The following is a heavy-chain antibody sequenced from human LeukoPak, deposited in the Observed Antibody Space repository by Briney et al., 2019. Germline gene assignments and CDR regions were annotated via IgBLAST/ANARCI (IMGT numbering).Heavy chain of an antibody. CDR2: IIPILGIA. Sequence: GASVKVSCKASGGTFSSYAISWVRQAPGQGLEWMGRIIPILGIAIYAQKFQGRVTMTEDTSTDTAYMELSSLRSEDTAVYYCAGGARAFDIWGQGTMVTVSS. CDR1: GGTFSSYA. J-gene: IGHJ3*02. V-gene: IGHV1-69*04. CDR3: AGGARAFDI. D-gene: IGHD1-26*01.